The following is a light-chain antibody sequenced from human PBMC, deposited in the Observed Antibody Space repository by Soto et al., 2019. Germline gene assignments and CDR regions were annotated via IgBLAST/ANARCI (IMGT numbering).Light chain of an antibody. CDR1: SSDVGGYDY. J-gene: IGLJ1*01. Sequence: QSSLTQPASVSGSPGQSVTISCTGTSSDVGGYDYVSWYQHHPGEAPKLVIYDVTYRPSGVSDRFSGSKSANTASLTISGLQAEDEADYYCSSYTSSRTYVVGTGTKVTVL. V-gene: IGLV2-14*01. CDR2: DVT. CDR3: SSYTSSRTYV.